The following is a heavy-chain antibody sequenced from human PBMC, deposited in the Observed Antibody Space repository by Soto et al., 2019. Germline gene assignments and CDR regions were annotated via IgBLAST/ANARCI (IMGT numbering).Heavy chain of an antibody. V-gene: IGHV4-59*01. D-gene: IGHD6-25*01. CDR2: IYYSGST. J-gene: IGHJ4*01. CDR3: AGCWQSGPYYFGY. Sequence: PSETLSLTCTVSGGSISSYYWSWIRQPPGKGLEWIGYIYYSGSTNYNPSLKSRVTISVDTSKNQFSLKLSSVTAADTAVYYCAGCWQSGPYYFGYWGQGTLVTVSS. CDR1: GGSISSYY.